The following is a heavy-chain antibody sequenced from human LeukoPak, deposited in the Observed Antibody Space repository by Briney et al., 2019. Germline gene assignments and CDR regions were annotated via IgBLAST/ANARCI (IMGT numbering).Heavy chain of an antibody. V-gene: IGHV4-59*01. CDR1: GGSISSYY. CDR3: ARSARTFDY. CDR2: IYYSGST. J-gene: IGHJ4*02. Sequence: SETLSLTCTVSGGSISSYYWSWIRQPPGKGLEWIGYIYYSGSTNYNPSLKSRVTTSVDTSKNQFSLKLSSVTAADTAVYYCARSARTFDYWGQGTLVTVSS.